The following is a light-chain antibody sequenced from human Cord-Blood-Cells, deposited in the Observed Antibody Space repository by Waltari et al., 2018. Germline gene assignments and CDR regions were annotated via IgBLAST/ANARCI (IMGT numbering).Light chain of an antibody. CDR3: KQYYSFHGS. J-gene: IGKJ1*01. Sequence: VIWMTQSPSLLSASTGDRVTISCRMSQGISSYLAWYQQKPGKAPELLIYAASTAHRGVTSRFSGTGSGTVFTFTNSRQPSADFTPYYCKQYYSFHGSFVQGTSVEIK. CDR2: AAS. CDR1: QGISSY. V-gene: IGKV1D-8*01.